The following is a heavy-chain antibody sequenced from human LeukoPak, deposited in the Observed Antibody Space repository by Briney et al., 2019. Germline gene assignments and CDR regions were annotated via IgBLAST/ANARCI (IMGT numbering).Heavy chain of an antibody. CDR1: GFTFSSYW. D-gene: IGHD2-21*02. V-gene: IGHV3-7*01. Sequence: GGSLRLSCAASGFTFSSYWMSWVRQAPGKGLEWVANIKQDGSEKYYVDSVKGRFTISRDNAKNSLSLQMNSLRAEDTAVYYCARDGAYCGGDCSHQYYFDYWGQGTLVTVSS. J-gene: IGHJ4*02. CDR2: IKQDGSEK. CDR3: ARDGAYCGGDCSHQYYFDY.